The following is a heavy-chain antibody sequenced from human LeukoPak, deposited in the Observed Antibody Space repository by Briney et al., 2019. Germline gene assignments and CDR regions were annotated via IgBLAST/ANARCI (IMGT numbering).Heavy chain of an antibody. Sequence: SETLSLTCTVSGGSISSYYWSWIRQPAGKGLEWIGYIYYSGSTTYNPSLKSRVTISVDTSKNQFSLKLSSVTAADTAVYYCARGVTIAAAVEFDYWGQGTLVTVSS. CDR1: GGSISSYY. V-gene: IGHV4-59*01. CDR2: IYYSGST. J-gene: IGHJ4*02. D-gene: IGHD6-13*01. CDR3: ARGVTIAAAVEFDY.